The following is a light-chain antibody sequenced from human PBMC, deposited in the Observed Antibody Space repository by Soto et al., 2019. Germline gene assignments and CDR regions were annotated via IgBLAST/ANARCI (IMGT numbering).Light chain of an antibody. J-gene: IGKJ1*01. CDR1: QSVSSN. Sequence: EIVMTQSPATLSVSPGERATLSCRASQSVSSNLAWYQQKPGQAPRLLIYGASTRATGIPARFSGSGSGTEFTLTISSLQPEDVATYYCQQYYISPWTFGQGTKVEI. V-gene: IGKV3D-15*01. CDR2: GAS. CDR3: QQYYISPWT.